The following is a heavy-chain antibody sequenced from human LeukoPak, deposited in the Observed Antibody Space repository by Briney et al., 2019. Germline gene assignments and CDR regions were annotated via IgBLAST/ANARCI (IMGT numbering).Heavy chain of an antibody. D-gene: IGHD3-10*01. J-gene: IGHJ5*02. CDR2: VFYTGSS. Sequence: SETLSLTCTVSGGSISSYYWGWIRQPPGKGLEWIGHVFYTGSSNYNPSLKSRVTISLDRSNNRFSLRLTSVTAADTAVYYCARAGAWQIDPWGQGTLVAVSS. CDR1: GGSISSYY. V-gene: IGHV4-59*01. CDR3: ARAGAWQIDP.